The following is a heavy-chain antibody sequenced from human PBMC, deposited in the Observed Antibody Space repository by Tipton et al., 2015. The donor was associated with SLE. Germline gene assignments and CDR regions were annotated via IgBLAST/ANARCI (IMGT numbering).Heavy chain of an antibody. CDR1: GGSLSGYY. CDR3: ARGGGGSYYRPSHWFDP. CDR2: INHSGST. J-gene: IGHJ5*02. D-gene: IGHD3-10*01. V-gene: IGHV4-34*01. Sequence: TLSLTCAVYGGSLSGYYWSWIRQPPGKGLEWIGEINHSGSTNYNPSLKSRVTISVDTSKNQFSLKLSSVTAADTAVYYCARGGGGSYYRPSHWFDPWGQGTLVTVSS.